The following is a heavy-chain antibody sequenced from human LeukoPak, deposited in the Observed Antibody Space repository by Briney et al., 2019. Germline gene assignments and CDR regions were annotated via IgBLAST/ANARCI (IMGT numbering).Heavy chain of an antibody. CDR2: IYYSGST. CDR3: ARGERGYSPLDY. D-gene: IGHD5-18*01. CDR1: GGSFSGYY. J-gene: IGHJ4*02. V-gene: IGHV4-59*01. Sequence: PSETLSLTCAVYGGSFSGYYWSWIRQPPGKGLEWIGYIYYSGSTNYNPSLKSRITISVDTSKNQFSLRLTSVTAADTAVYYCARGERGYSPLDYWGQGTLVTVSS.